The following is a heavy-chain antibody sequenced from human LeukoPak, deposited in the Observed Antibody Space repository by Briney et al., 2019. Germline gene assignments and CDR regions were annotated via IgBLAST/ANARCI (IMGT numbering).Heavy chain of an antibody. D-gene: IGHD3-10*01. J-gene: IGHJ4*02. V-gene: IGHV3-23*01. CDR3: AKDGYYYGSGKPDY. Sequence: GGSLRLSCAASGFTFSSYGMSWVRQAPGKGLEWVSAISGSGGSTYYADSVKGRFTISRDNSENTLYLQMNSLRAEDTAVYYCAKDGYYYGSGKPDYWGQGTLVTVSS. CDR1: GFTFSSYG. CDR2: ISGSGGST.